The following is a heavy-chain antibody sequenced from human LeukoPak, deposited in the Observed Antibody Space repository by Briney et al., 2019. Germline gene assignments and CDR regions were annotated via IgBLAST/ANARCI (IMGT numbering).Heavy chain of an antibody. CDR3: ARGDYGDYLRFDY. V-gene: IGHV3-53*01. J-gene: IGHJ4*02. D-gene: IGHD4-17*01. CDR1: GFTVSSNY. CDR2: IYSGGST. Sequence: GGSLRLSCAASGFTVSSNYMSWVRQAPGKGLEWVSVIYSGGSTYYADSVKGRFTISRDNSKNTLYLQMNSLRAEDTAVYYCARGDYGDYLRFDYWGQGTLVTVSS.